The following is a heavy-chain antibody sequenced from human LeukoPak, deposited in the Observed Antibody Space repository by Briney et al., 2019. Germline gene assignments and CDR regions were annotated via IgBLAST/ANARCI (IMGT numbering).Heavy chain of an antibody. D-gene: IGHD5-12*01. Sequence: GGSLRLSCAASGFIFYSYWMSWVRQAPGKGLEWVANIKQDGSEKYYVDSVKGRFTISRDNAKNSLYLQMNSLRAEDTAVYYCAKVGLSRNIVAFDYWGQGTLVTVSS. CDR2: IKQDGSEK. J-gene: IGHJ4*02. V-gene: IGHV3-7*01. CDR1: GFIFYSYW. CDR3: AKVGLSRNIVAFDY.